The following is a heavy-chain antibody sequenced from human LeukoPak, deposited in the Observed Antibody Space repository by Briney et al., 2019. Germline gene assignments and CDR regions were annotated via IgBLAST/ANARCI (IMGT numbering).Heavy chain of an antibody. CDR1: GGSISISNYY. V-gene: IGHV4-39*02. J-gene: IGHJ4*02. Sequence: NPSETLSLTCTVSGGSISISNYYWGWIRQPPGKGLEWIASIHYSETTYYNPSLKSRVTISVDTSKNHFSLKLSSVTAADTAVYYCARGPTYQPIGYWGQGTLVTVSS. CDR3: ARGPTYQPIGY. D-gene: IGHD2-2*01. CDR2: IHYSETT.